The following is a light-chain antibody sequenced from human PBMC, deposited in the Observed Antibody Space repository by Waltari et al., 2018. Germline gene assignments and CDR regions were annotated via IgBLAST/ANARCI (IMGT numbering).Light chain of an antibody. CDR1: SSNIGARHD. CDR3: QSFDSNVRGGVV. J-gene: IGLJ3*02. CDR2: GNN. V-gene: IGLV1-40*01. Sequence: QSILTQPTSVSGATGQRGTISCTRSSSNIGARHDVHWYQEFPGTAPKPLINGNNNRPSGVPDRFSGSKSGSSASLAINGLQAEDEADYYCQSFDSNVRGGVVFGGGTKVTVL.